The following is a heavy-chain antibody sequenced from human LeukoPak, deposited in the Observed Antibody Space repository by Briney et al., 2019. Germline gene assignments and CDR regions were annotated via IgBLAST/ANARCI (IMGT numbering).Heavy chain of an antibody. CDR1: GGSISSSSYY. D-gene: IGHD3-10*01. CDR3: ARPTYYYGSGRARPMDV. CDR2: INHSGST. Sequence: SETLSLTCTVSGGSISSSSYYWGWIRQPPGKGLEWIGEINHSGSTNYNPSLKSRVTISVDTSKNQFSLKLSSVTAADTAVYYCARPTYYYGSGRARPMDVWGKGTTVTISS. V-gene: IGHV4-39*07. J-gene: IGHJ6*04.